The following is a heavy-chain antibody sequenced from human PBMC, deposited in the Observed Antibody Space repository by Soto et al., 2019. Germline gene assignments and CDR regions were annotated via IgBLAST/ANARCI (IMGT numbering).Heavy chain of an antibody. Sequence: GASVKVSCTASGGTFSSYTISWVRQAPGQGLEWMGRIIPILGIANYAQKFQGRVTITADKSTSTAYMELSSLRSEDTAVYYFGAASVTGSYYYYMDVWGKGTTVTVSS. J-gene: IGHJ6*03. CDR1: GGTFSSYT. CDR3: GAASVTGSYYYYMDV. D-gene: IGHD4-4*01. CDR2: IIPILGIA. V-gene: IGHV1-69*02.